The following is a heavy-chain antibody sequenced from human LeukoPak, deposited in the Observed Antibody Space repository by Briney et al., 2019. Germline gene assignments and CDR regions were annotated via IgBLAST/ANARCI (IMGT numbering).Heavy chain of an antibody. D-gene: IGHD3-22*01. CDR2: ISYDGSNK. CDR1: GFTFSSYG. V-gene: IGHV3-30*18. J-gene: IGHJ4*02. Sequence: GGSLRLSCAASGFTFSSYGMHWVRQAPGKRLEWVAVISYDGSNKYYADSVKGRFTISRDNSKNTLYLQMNSLRAEDTAVYYCAKDDSGGLNYWGQGTLVTVSS. CDR3: AKDDSGGLNY.